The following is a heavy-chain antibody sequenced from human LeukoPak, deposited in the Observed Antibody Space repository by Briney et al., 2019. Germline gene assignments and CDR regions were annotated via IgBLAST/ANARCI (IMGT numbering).Heavy chain of an antibody. CDR1: GFTFSSYA. V-gene: IGHV3-23*01. J-gene: IGHJ4*02. Sequence: GGSLRLSCAASGFTFSSYAMSWVRQAPGKGLEWVSAISGSGGSTYYADSVKGRFTISRDNPKNTLYLQMNSLRAEDTAVYYCARQTYCGGDCYPIDYWGQGTLVTVSS. D-gene: IGHD2-21*02. CDR3: ARQTYCGGDCYPIDY. CDR2: ISGSGGST.